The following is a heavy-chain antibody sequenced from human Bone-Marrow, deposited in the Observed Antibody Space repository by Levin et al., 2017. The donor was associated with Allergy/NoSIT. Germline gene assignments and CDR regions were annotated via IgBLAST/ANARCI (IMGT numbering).Heavy chain of an antibody. J-gene: IGHJ4*02. CDR1: GFSFRSYR. Sequence: LSLTCAASGFSFRSYRMSWVRHVPGKGLEWVANVKQDGFERYYVDSVRGRFTISRDNAKNSLYLQMNSLRAEDTAVYYCARDDVSGSYPLDSWGQGTLVTVSS. V-gene: IGHV3-7*04. D-gene: IGHD3-10*01. CDR3: ARDDVSGSYPLDS. CDR2: VKQDGFER.